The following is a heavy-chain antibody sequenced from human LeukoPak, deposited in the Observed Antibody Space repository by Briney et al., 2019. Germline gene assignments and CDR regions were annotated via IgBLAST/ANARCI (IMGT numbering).Heavy chain of an antibody. V-gene: IGHV3-43*02. CDR1: GFSLNDYA. J-gene: IGHJ2*01. D-gene: IGHD2-2*01. CDR2: ISGDGGST. CDR3: VKDKVGCTSTSCPRGNWYFDL. Sequence: GGSLRLSCAASGFSLNDYAIHWVRQAPGKGLQWVSLISGDGGSTYYADSVKGRFTISRDNSKNSLYLQINSLRTDDTALYYCVKDKVGCTSTSCPRGNWYFDLWGRGTLVTVSS.